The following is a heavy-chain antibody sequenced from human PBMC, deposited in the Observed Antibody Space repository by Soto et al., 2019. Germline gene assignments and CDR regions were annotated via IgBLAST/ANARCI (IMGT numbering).Heavy chain of an antibody. V-gene: IGHV4-39*01. Sequence: SETLSLTGTVAGGSISSTTYYWGGIRQPPGKGLEWIASIFIGGSTSYNPSLKSRVTMSVDTSKNQLSLKVSSVTAADTAVYYCARETYGDYVGYFDPWGQGIQVTVS. D-gene: IGHD4-17*01. CDR3: ARETYGDYVGYFDP. CDR2: IFIGGST. CDR1: GGSISSTTYY. J-gene: IGHJ5*02.